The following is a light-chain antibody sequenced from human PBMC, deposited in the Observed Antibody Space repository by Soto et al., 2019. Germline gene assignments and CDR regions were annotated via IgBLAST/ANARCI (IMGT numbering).Light chain of an antibody. CDR3: MQVLHTPFS. V-gene: IGKV2-28*01. CDR1: QSLLHSDGYTY. CDR2: LGS. Sequence: DIVMTQSPPSLSVTPGEPASISCRSSQSLLHSDGYTYVDWYVQRPGQSPQLLIYLGSNRASGVPDRLSGSGSGTDFTLKISKVESEDVGIYYCMQVLHTPFSFGPGTKVYFK. J-gene: IGKJ3*01.